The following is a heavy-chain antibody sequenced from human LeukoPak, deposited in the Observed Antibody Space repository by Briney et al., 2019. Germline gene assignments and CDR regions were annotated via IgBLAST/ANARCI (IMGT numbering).Heavy chain of an antibody. V-gene: IGHV3-21*01. J-gene: IGHJ4*02. CDR1: GFTFGDYA. CDR2: ISSSSSYI. D-gene: IGHD6-19*01. CDR3: AGAFSSGWYRGVLGFDY. Sequence: GGSLRLSCTASGFTFGDYAMSWVRQAPGKGLEWVSSISSSSSYIYYADSVKGRFTISRDNARNSLYLQMNSLRAEDTAVYYCAGAFSSGWYRGVLGFDYWGQGTLVTVSS.